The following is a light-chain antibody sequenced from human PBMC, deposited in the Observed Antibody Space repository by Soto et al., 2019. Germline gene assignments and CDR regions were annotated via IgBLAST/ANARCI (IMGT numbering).Light chain of an antibody. V-gene: IGLV2-14*01. CDR3: SSYTSSSTPLYV. J-gene: IGLJ1*01. Sequence: QSVLTQPASVSGSPGQSITISCTGTSSDVGGYNYVSWYQQHPGKAPKLMIYDVSNRPSGVSNRFSGSKSGNTASLTISGLQAEDLADYYCSSYTSSSTPLYVLGTGTKVTVL. CDR1: SSDVGGYNY. CDR2: DVS.